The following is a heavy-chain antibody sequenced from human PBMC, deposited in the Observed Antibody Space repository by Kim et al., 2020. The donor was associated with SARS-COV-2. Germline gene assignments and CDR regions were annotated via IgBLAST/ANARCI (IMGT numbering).Heavy chain of an antibody. CDR3: ASDAAFGGWEVLSAYYYDGMYV. CDR1: GGSISSSSYY. D-gene: IGHD1-26*01. CDR2: IYYSGST. V-gene: IGHV4-39*07. Sequence: SETLSLTCTVSGGSISSSSYYWGWIRQPPGKGLEWIGSIYYSGSTYYNPSLNSRVTISVDTSKNQFSLKLSSVTAADTAVYYCASDAAFGGWEVLSAYYYDGMYVWGQGTTVTVSS. J-gene: IGHJ6*02.